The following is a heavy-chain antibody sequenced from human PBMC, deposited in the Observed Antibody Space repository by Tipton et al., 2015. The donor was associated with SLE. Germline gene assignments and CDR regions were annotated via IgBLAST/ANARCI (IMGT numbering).Heavy chain of an antibody. J-gene: IGHJ4*02. Sequence: LRLSCTVSGGSISSGSYYWSWIRQPAGKGLEWIGRIYTSGSTNYNPSLKSRVTIAVDTSKNQFFQKPSSVTAADTAVYYCARGAVTGGWDYWGQGTLATVSS. CDR2: IYTSGST. CDR3: ARGAVTGGWDY. V-gene: IGHV4-61*02. CDR1: GGSISSGSYY. D-gene: IGHD2-21*02.